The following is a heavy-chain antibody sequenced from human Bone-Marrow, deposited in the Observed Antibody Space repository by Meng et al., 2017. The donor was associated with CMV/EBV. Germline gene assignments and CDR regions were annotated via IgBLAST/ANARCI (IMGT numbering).Heavy chain of an antibody. CDR3: ARAPGSSSGWGYYYYGMDV. Sequence: GESLKISCTASGFTFGDYAMSWVRQAPGKGLEWVANIKQDGSEKYYVDSVKGRFTISRDNAKNSLYLQMNSLRAEDTAVYYCARAPGSSSGWGYYYYGMDVWGQGTTVTVSS. D-gene: IGHD6-6*01. J-gene: IGHJ6*02. CDR2: IKQDGSEK. CDR1: GFTFGDYA. V-gene: IGHV3-7*01.